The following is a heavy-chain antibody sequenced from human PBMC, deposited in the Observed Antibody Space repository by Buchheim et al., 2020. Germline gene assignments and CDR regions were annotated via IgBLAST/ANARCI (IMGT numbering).Heavy chain of an antibody. Sequence: QVQLVESGGGVVQPGRSLRLSCAASGFTFSTYGMHWVRQAPGRGLEWVAVISYDGSNKYYADSVKGRFPISSDNSKNTLYLQMNSLRAEDTAVFYCAKDLRDYGDYIDYYYGMDVWGQGTT. D-gene: IGHD4-17*01. J-gene: IGHJ6*02. V-gene: IGHV3-30*18. CDR3: AKDLRDYGDYIDYYYGMDV. CDR1: GFTFSTYG. CDR2: ISYDGSNK.